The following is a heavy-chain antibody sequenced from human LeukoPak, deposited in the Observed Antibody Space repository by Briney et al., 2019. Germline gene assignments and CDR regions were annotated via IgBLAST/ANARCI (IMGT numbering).Heavy chain of an antibody. D-gene: IGHD2/OR15-2a*01. Sequence: PSETLSLTCAVYGGSFSGYYWSWIRQPPGKGLEWIGEINHSGSTNYNPSLKSRVTISVDTSKNQFSLKLSSVTAADTAVYYCARALSTAYYTLFDYWAREPWSPSPQ. CDR3: ARALSTAYYTLFDY. CDR1: GGSFSGYY. CDR2: INHSGST. V-gene: IGHV4-34*01. J-gene: IGHJ4*02.